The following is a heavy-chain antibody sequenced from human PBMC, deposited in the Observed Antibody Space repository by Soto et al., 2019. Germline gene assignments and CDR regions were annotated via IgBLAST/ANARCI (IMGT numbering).Heavy chain of an antibody. J-gene: IGHJ4*02. V-gene: IGHV3-7*03. Sequence: EVQLVESGGALVQPGGSLTLSCAASGFSFSDYSMTWVRQAPGRGLEWVASINEDGNEKYYVDSMEGRFTISRDNAKNSLYLQLYSLRVDDTAVYYCARDDPITGYYRFYPHWGQGTLVTVSS. CDR1: GFSFSDYS. CDR2: INEDGNEK. CDR3: ARDDPITGYYRFYPH. D-gene: IGHD1-26*01.